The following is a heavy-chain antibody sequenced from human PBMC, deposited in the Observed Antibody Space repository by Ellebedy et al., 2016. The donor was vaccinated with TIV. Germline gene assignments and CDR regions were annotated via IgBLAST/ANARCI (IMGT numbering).Heavy chain of an antibody. J-gene: IGHJ5*02. V-gene: IGHV1-2*04. Sequence: AASVKVSCKASGYTFTGYYMHWVRQAPGQGLEWMGWINPNSGGTNYAQKFQGWVTMTRDTSISTAYMELSRLRSDDTAVYYCARGRSDDILTERSVWFDPWGQGTLVTVSS. CDR1: GYTFTGYY. D-gene: IGHD3-9*01. CDR3: ARGRSDDILTERSVWFDP. CDR2: INPNSGGT.